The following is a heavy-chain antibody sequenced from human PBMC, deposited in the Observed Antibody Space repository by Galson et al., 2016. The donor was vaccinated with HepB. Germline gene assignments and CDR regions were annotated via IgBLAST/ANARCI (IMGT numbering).Heavy chain of an antibody. J-gene: IGHJ6*03. CDR1: GFTFSSYS. CDR2: ISSSSSYI. CDR3: AREGFCSSTSCYQVGYYYYYMDV. Sequence: SLRLSCAASGFTFSSYSMNWVRQAPGKGLEWVSSISSSSSYIYYGDSVKGRFTISRDNAKNSLFLQMNSLRAEDTAVYYCAREGFCSSTSCYQVGYYYYYMDVWGKGTTVTVSS. V-gene: IGHV3-21*01. D-gene: IGHD2-2*01.